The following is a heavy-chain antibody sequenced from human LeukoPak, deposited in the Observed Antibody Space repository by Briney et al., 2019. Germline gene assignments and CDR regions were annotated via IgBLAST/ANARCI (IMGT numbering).Heavy chain of an antibody. D-gene: IGHD5-12*01. CDR3: VKVIVTTSEKGGAFHI. Sequence: GGSLRLSWAASGFTFSSYAMTWVRQAPGKGLEWVSTISGNGGSTYYADSVKGRFTISRDNSKNTLYLQMNSLRVEDTAVYYCVKVIVTTSEKGGAFHIWGQGTMVTVSS. V-gene: IGHV3-23*01. J-gene: IGHJ3*02. CDR2: ISGNGGST. CDR1: GFTFSSYA.